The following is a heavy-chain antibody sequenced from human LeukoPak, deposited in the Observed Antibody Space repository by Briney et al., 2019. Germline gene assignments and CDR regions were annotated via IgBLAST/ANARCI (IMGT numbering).Heavy chain of an antibody. Sequence: GGSLRLSCVASGFTLSSSSMAWVRQAPGGRPDWVSDIYSDSSDTYYADSVKGRFSISRDDSKNTLYLQMYSLRTEDTATYYCATRLNHNYFEYWGRGTLVTVSS. CDR3: ATRLNHNYFEY. CDR2: IYSDSSDT. V-gene: IGHV3-23*03. CDR1: GFTLSSSS. J-gene: IGHJ4*02. D-gene: IGHD6-19*01.